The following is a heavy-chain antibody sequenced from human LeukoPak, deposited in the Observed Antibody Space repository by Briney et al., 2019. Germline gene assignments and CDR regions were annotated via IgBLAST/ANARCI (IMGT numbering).Heavy chain of an antibody. J-gene: IGHJ6*04. Sequence: SQTLSLTCAISGDSVSSNSAAWNWIRQSPSRGLEWLGRTYYRSKWYNDYAVSVKSRITINPDTSKNQFSLQLNSVTPEDTAVYYCARDVIGDFRVHPESYYYGMDVWGKGTTVTVSS. CDR2: TYYRSKWYN. D-gene: IGHD2-21*01. CDR1: GDSVSSNSAA. V-gene: IGHV6-1*01. CDR3: ARDVIGDFRVHPESYYYGMDV.